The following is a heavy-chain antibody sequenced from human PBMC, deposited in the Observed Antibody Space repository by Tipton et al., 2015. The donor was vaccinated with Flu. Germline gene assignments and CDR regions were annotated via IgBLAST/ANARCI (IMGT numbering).Heavy chain of an antibody. CDR3: ARYGDYSAFDV. J-gene: IGHJ3*01. D-gene: IGHD4-17*01. CDR1: GFTVSSVY. V-gene: IGHV3-53*01. Sequence: GSLRLSCEVSGFTVSSVYMSWVRQAPGRGLEWVSVIYSAGPTYYAESVKGRFSISRDNSKNMVYLQMNSLRGEDTAVYYCARYGDYSAFDVWGQGTMVTVSS. CDR2: IYSAGPT.